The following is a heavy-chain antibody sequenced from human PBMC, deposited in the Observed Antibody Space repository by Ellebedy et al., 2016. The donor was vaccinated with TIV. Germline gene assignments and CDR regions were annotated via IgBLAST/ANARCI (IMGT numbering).Heavy chain of an antibody. Sequence: MPSETLTLTCTVSGGSVSSNNYYWSWIRQPPGKGLEWIGYSYFSGITNYNPSLKSRVTMSVDTSKNQFSLKLSSVTTADTAVYYCARWVGHFDFWGQGAQVTVSS. CDR2: SYFSGIT. J-gene: IGHJ4*02. CDR1: GGSVSSNNYY. CDR3: ARWVGHFDF. V-gene: IGHV4-61*01. D-gene: IGHD1-26*01.